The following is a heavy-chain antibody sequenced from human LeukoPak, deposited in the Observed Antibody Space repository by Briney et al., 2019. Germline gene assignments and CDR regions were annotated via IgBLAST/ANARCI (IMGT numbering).Heavy chain of an antibody. D-gene: IGHD3-9*01. CDR3: ATGRSIRYFDY. J-gene: IGHJ4*02. V-gene: IGHV4-59*08. CDR1: GVSIFSYY. CDR2: IHYSGTT. Sequence: SETLSLTCTVFGVSIFSYYWNWIRQPPGQGLEWIGYIHYSGTTNYNPSLKSRVSISIDTSKSQFSLKLTSATAADTAIYYCATGRSIRYFDYWGQGTLLSVSS.